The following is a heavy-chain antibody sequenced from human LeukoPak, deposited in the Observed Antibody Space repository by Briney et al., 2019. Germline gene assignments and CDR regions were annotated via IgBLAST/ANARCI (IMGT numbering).Heavy chain of an antibody. J-gene: IGHJ4*02. CDR2: IDIGDSTT. D-gene: IGHD6-19*01. CDR3: AREYSSGFHYYDY. V-gene: IGHV3-48*01. Sequence: PGGSLRLSCAASGFTFSSYAMNWVRQAPEKGLEWVSYIDIGDSTTRYADSVKGRFTISRDNAKNSLHLQMNSLSAEDTALYYCAREYSSGFHYYDYWGRGTLVTVSS. CDR1: GFTFSSYA.